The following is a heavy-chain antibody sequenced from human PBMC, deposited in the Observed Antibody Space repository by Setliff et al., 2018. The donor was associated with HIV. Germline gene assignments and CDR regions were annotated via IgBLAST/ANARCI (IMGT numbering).Heavy chain of an antibody. D-gene: IGHD2-21*02. CDR1: GASISSGSFF. J-gene: IGHJ5*02. CDR3: VTMTANWFDP. Sequence: SETLSLTCTVSGASISSGSFFCSWIRQPAGKGLEWIGRIYTSGITNHNPSLKSRVIISVDTSKNQFSLKLSSVTAADTAVYYCVTMTANWFDPWGQGTLVTVTS. V-gene: IGHV4-61*02. CDR2: IYTSGIT.